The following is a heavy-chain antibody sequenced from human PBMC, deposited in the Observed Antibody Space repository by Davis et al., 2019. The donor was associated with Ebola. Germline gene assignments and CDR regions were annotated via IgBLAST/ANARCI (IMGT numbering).Heavy chain of an antibody. J-gene: IGHJ6*02. CDR3: AKEGSAYDYIWGSLNYGMDV. V-gene: IGHV3-43*01. D-gene: IGHD3-16*01. CDR1: GFTFDDYT. CDR2: ISWDGGST. Sequence: PGGSLRLSCAASGFTFDDYTMHWVRQAPGKGLEWVSLISWDGGSTYYADSVKGRFTISRDNSKNSLYLQMNSLRTEDTALYYCAKEGSAYDYIWGSLNYGMDVWGQGTTVTVSS.